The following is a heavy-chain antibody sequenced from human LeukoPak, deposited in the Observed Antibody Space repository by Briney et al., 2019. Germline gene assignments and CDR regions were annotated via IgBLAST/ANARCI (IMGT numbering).Heavy chain of an antibody. Sequence: PVGCLRLSCVATGSTFSSHEMKWVRQAPGKGLEWVSYISSSGDSSYYADSVKGRSTISRDNARNSLYLQMNSLRAEDTAVYYCATTSIAAAVPGCFDYWGQGTLVTVFS. J-gene: IGHJ4*02. CDR2: ISSSGDSS. V-gene: IGHV3-48*03. CDR1: GSTFSSHE. D-gene: IGHD6-13*01. CDR3: ATTSIAAAVPGCFDY.